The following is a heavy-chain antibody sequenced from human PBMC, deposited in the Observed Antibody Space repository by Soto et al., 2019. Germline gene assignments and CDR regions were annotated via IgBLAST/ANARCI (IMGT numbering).Heavy chain of an antibody. D-gene: IGHD3-10*01. J-gene: IGHJ6*02. Sequence: PSETLSLTCAVSGYSINNGYYWGWIRQPPGKGLGWIGSIYHSDTYYNPSLKSRVTISVDTSKNQFSLRLTTVTAADTAVYYCARGGDTMVRGVIIFFYYGFDVWGQGTTVTVSS. CDR2: IYHSDT. CDR1: GYSINNGYY. CDR3: ARGGDTMVRGVIIFFYYGFDV. V-gene: IGHV4-38-2*01.